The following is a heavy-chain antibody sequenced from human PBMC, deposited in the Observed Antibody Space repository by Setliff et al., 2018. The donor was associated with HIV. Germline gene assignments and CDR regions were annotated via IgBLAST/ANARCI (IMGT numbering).Heavy chain of an antibody. CDR3: ARANCGGDCSKGGGSAWSDEGFDI. CDR2: IIPILGIA. V-gene: IGHV1-69*10. CDR1: GGTFASYV. Sequence: SVKVSCKASGGTFASYVISWVRQAPGQGLEWMGGIIPILGIASYSQKFQGRVAITADKSTSTAYMELRSLRSDDTAVYYCARANCGGDCSKGGGSAWSDEGFDIWGQGTMVTVSS. D-gene: IGHD2-21*02. J-gene: IGHJ3*02.